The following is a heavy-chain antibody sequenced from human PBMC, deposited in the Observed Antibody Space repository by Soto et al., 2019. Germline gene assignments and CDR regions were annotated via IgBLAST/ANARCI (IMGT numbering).Heavy chain of an antibody. CDR3: GKDKAVVATDY. Sequence: EVQLVESGGGLVQPGGSLRLSCAASGFTVSSNYMSWVRQAPGKGLEWVAVIYSGGSTYYADSVKGRFIISRDNSENTLFLQMNSLSAEDTAVYYCGKDKAVVATDYWGQGTLVTVS. CDR1: GFTVSSNY. CDR2: IYSGGST. D-gene: IGHD2-15*01. J-gene: IGHJ4*02. V-gene: IGHV3-66*01.